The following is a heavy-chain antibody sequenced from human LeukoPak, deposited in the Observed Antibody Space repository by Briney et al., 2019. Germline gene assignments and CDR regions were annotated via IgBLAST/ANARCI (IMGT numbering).Heavy chain of an antibody. J-gene: IGHJ5*02. Sequence: GGSLRLSCAASGFTFSSYAMGWVRQAPGKGLEWVSAISGSGGSTYYADSVKGRFTISRDNSKNTLYLQMNSLRAEDTAVYYGAKDALVGATTAWFDPWGQGTLVTVSS. D-gene: IGHD1-26*01. CDR1: GFTFSSYA. V-gene: IGHV3-23*01. CDR2: ISGSGGST. CDR3: AKDALVGATTAWFDP.